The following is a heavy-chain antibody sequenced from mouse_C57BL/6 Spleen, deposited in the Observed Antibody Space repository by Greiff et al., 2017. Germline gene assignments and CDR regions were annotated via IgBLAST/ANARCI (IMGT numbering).Heavy chain of an antibody. Sequence: QLQQPGTELVKPGASVKLSCKASGYTFTSYWMHWVKQRPGQGLEWIGNINPSNGGTNYNEKFKSKATLTVDKSSSTAYMQLSSLTSEDSAVYYCARPNYYGSSYDPWFAYWGQGTLVTVSA. CDR3: ARPNYYGSSYDPWFAY. V-gene: IGHV1-53*01. CDR2: INPSNGGT. CDR1: GYTFTSYW. J-gene: IGHJ3*01. D-gene: IGHD1-1*01.